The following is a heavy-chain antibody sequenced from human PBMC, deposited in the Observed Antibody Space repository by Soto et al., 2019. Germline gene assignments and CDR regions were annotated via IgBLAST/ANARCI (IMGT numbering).Heavy chain of an antibody. D-gene: IGHD5-12*01. J-gene: IGHJ3*02. CDR3: ASQEMATKNVDAFDI. Sequence: SVKVSCKASGGTFSSYAISWVRQAPGQGLEWMGGIIPIFGTANYAQKFQGQVTISADKSISTAYLQWSSLKASDTAMYYCASQEMATKNVDAFDIWGQGTMVTVSS. CDR2: IIPIFGTA. V-gene: IGHV1-69*06. CDR1: GGTFSSYA.